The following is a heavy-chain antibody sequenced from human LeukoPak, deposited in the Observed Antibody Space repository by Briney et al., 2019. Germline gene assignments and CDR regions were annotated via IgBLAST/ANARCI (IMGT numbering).Heavy chain of an antibody. Sequence: PGNSLRLSCAASGFTFSTYGMHWGRQAPGKGLEWVTFISYDGSNKFYAGSVKGRFTISRHNSKNTLYVQMNSLRAEDTAVYYCAKVGAADAFDIWGQGTMVTVSS. CDR2: ISYDGSNK. CDR1: GFTFSTYG. D-gene: IGHD1-26*01. V-gene: IGHV3-30*18. CDR3: AKVGAADAFDI. J-gene: IGHJ3*02.